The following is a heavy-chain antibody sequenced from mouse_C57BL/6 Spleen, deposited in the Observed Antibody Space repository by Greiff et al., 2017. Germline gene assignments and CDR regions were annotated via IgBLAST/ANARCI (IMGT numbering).Heavy chain of an antibody. J-gene: IGHJ4*01. CDR1: GYTFTDYE. CDR2: IDPETGGT. D-gene: IGHD2-4*01. Sequence: VQLQQSGAELVRPGASVTLSCKASGYTFTDYEMHWVKQTPVHGLEWIGAIDPETGGTAYNQKFKGKAILTADKSSSTAYMERRSLTSEDSAVYYCTRLGYDYDRDYWGQGTSVTVSS. V-gene: IGHV1-15*01. CDR3: TRLGYDYDRDY.